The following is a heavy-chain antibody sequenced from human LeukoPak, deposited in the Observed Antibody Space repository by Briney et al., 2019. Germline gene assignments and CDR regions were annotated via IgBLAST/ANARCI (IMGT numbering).Heavy chain of an antibody. Sequence: GGSLRFSCAASGFTFSTYAMHWVRQAPGKGLEWVAVISYDGSSKYYADSVKGRFTISRDNAKNSLYLQMNSLRAEDTAVYYCARVGDSSSYYYYYYMDVWGKGTTVTVSS. D-gene: IGHD6-6*01. CDR1: GFTFSTYA. CDR3: ARVGDSSSYYYYYYMDV. J-gene: IGHJ6*03. V-gene: IGHV3-30*04. CDR2: ISYDGSSK.